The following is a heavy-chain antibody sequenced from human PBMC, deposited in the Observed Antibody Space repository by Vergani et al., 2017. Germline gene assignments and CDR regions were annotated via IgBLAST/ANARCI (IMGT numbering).Heavy chain of an antibody. J-gene: IGHJ4*02. D-gene: IGHD3-10*01. CDR2: IRYDGSNK. Sequence: QVQLVESGGGVVQPGGSLRLSCAASGFTFSSYGMHWVRQAPGKGLEWVAFIRYDGSNKYYADSVKGRFTISRDNSKNTLYLQMNSLRAEDTAVYYCAKDVHYKRAGMLGWIDYWGQGTLVTVSS. CDR3: AKDVHYKRAGMLGWIDY. V-gene: IGHV3-30*02. CDR1: GFTFSSYG.